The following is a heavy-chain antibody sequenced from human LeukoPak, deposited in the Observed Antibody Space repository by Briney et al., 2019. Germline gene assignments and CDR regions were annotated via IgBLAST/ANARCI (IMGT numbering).Heavy chain of an antibody. V-gene: IGHV4-59*01. CDR3: ARVPVRDGYNFYYYYGMDV. Sequence: SETLSLTCAVYGGSFSGYYWSWIRQPPGKGLEWIGYIYYSGSTNYNPSLKSRVTISVDTSKNQFSLKLSSVTAADTAVYYCARVPVRDGYNFYYYYGMDVWGQGTTVTVSS. CDR1: GGSFSGYY. CDR2: IYYSGST. D-gene: IGHD5-24*01. J-gene: IGHJ6*02.